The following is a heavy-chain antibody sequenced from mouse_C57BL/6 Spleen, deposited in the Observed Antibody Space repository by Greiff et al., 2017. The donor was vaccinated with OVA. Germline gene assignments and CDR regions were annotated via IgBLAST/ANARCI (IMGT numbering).Heavy chain of an antibody. CDR2: IDPETGGT. V-gene: IGHV1-15*01. J-gene: IGHJ2*01. D-gene: IGHD2-2*01. Sequence: VQLQQSGAELVRPGASVTLSCKASGYTFTDYEMHWVKQTPVHGLEWIGAIDPETGGTAYNQKFKGKAILTADKSSSTAYMELRSLTSEDSAVYYCTRERDGYVFGYWGQGTTLTVSS. CDR3: TRERDGYVFGY. CDR1: GYTFTDYE.